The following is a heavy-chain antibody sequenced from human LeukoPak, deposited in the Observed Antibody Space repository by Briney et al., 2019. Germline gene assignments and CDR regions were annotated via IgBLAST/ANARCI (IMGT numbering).Heavy chain of an antibody. CDR2: ISYDGSNK. Sequence: PGGSLRLSCAASGFTFSSYAMHWVRQAPGKGLEWVAVISYDGSNKYYADSVKGRFTISRDNSKNTLYLQMNSLRAEDTAVYYCAREEYLCFDYWGQGTLVTVSS. V-gene: IGHV3-30*04. D-gene: IGHD2/OR15-2a*01. CDR3: AREEYLCFDY. CDR1: GFTFSSYA. J-gene: IGHJ4*02.